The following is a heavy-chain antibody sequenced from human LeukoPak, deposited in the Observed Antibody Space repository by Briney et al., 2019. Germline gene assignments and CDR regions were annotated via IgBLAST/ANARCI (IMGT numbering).Heavy chain of an antibody. CDR3: ARSGWNDIPDY. CDR1: GGSISTSAYY. D-gene: IGHD1-1*01. CDR2: IYYSGNT. V-gene: IGHV4-39*07. J-gene: IGHJ4*02. Sequence: PSETLSLTCIVSGGSISTSAYYWGWIRQPPGEGLQWIGSIYYSGNTYYNSSLKSRVTISVDTSTSQFSLRLSSVTAADTAVYYCARSGWNDIPDYWGQGTLVTVSS.